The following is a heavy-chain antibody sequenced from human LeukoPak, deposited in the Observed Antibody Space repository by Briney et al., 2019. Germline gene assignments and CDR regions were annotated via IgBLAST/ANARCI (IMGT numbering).Heavy chain of an antibody. J-gene: IGHJ4*02. CDR1: GFTFSSYW. D-gene: IGHD6-19*01. Sequence: GGSLRLSSAASGFTFSSYWMSWVRQAPGKGLEWVANIKQDGSEKYYVDSVKGRFTISRDNAKNSLYLQMNSLRAEDTAVYYCARVCQWLVRCFDYWGQGTLVTVSS. V-gene: IGHV3-7*03. CDR2: IKQDGSEK. CDR3: ARVCQWLVRCFDY.